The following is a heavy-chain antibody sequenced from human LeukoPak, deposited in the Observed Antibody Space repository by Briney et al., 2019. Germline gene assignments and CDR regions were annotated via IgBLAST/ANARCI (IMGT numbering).Heavy chain of an antibody. D-gene: IGHD3-16*01. V-gene: IGHV4-59*08. CDR3: ARHSFRGIFWAQVFDP. Sequence: SETLSLTRTLSGDSITSYYWSWIRQPPGKGLGWIGHVYDSGTANYNPSLKSRVAISVDSSKNQFSLKLTSVSAADTAVYFCARHSFRGIFWAQVFDPWGQGTLVIVSS. CDR1: GDSITSYY. CDR2: VYDSGTA. J-gene: IGHJ5*02.